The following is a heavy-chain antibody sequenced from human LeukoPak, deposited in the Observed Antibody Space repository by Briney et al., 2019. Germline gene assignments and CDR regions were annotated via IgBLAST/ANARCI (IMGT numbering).Heavy chain of an antibody. CDR2: IVVGSGNT. V-gene: IGHV1-58*01. J-gene: IGHJ4*02. CDR3: AADPSYSSGYRYYFDY. D-gene: IGHD3-22*01. CDR1: DFTFITSA. Sequence: SVTVSFTTADFTFITSAVKWVRQARGQRLEWIGWIVVGSGNTNYAQKFQERVTITRDMSTSTAYMELSSLRSEDTAVYYCAADPSYSSGYRYYFDYWGQGTLVTVSS.